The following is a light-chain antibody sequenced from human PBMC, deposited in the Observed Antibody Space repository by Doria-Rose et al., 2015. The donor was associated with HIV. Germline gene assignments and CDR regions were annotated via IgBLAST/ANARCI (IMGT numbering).Light chain of an antibody. Sequence: QSVLSPTASVSGSPGQSIIISCTGTSTDVGGYNYVSWYQQHPGKAPKLMIYDVSNRPSGVSNRFSGSKSGDTASRTISGLQDEDEADYYCSSYTTSSTLVFGGGTKLTAL. CDR2: DVS. V-gene: IGLV2-14*03. J-gene: IGLJ3*02. CDR3: SSYTTSSTLV. CDR1: STDVGGYNY.